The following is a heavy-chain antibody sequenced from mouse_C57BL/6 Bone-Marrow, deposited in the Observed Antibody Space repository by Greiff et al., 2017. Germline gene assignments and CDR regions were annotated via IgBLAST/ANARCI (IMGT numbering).Heavy chain of an antibody. CDR2: IGPSDSYT. D-gene: IGHD2-1*01. CDR1: GYTFTSYW. Sequence: QVQLKQPGAELVKPGASVKLSCKASGYTFTSYWMQWVQQRPGQGLEWIGEIGPSDSYTNYNQKFKGQATLTVDTSSSTAYMQLSSLTSEDSAVYYCARCYYPRFDDWGQGTTLTVSS. J-gene: IGHJ2*01. CDR3: ARCYYPRFDD. V-gene: IGHV1-50*01.